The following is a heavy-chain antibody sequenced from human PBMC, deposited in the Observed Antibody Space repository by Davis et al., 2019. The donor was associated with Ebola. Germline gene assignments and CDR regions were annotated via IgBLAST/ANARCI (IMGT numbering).Heavy chain of an antibody. CDR3: ARVANWAEFDC. Sequence: SETLSLTCNVSGGSFNSHYWSWIRQPPGKGLAWIGTIFHSGSTDYKSSLRRRVTISVDTSKNQFSLKLNSVTAADTAVYFCARVANWAEFDCWGQGTLVTVSS. CDR1: GGSFNSHY. J-gene: IGHJ4*02. CDR2: IFHSGST. V-gene: IGHV4-59*11. D-gene: IGHD1-26*01.